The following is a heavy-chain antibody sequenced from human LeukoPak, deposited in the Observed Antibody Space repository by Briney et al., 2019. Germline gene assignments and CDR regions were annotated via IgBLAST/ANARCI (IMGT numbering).Heavy chain of an antibody. CDR3: AKDLSYYFDY. V-gene: IGHV3-30*02. CDR1: GFTFSSYG. Sequence: GGSLRLSCAASGFTFSSYGMHWVRQAPGKGLEWVAFIRYDESNKYYADSVKGRFTVSRDNSKNTLYLQMNSLRAEDTAVYFCAKDLSYYFDYWGQGTLVTVSS. J-gene: IGHJ4*02. D-gene: IGHD2/OR15-2a*01. CDR2: IRYDESNK.